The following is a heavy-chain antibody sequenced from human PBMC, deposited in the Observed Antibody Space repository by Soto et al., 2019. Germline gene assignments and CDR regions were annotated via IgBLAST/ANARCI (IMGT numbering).Heavy chain of an antibody. CDR3: ARGLSAVTVVTCYFDY. D-gene: IGHD2-21*02. Sequence: SETLSFTCTVSAGSISSSDYYWSWIRQPPRKGLEWIGYIYSSGNTYYNLSIKSRLTISVDTSKDQFSLKLKSVTAADTALYYCARGLSAVTVVTCYFDYWGQGPLVTVSS. J-gene: IGHJ4*02. V-gene: IGHV4-31*03. CDR2: IYSSGNT. CDR1: AGSISSSDYY.